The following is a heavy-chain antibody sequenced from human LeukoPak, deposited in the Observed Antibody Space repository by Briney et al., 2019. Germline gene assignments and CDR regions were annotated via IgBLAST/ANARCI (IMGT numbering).Heavy chain of an antibody. Sequence: PSETLSLTCTVSGGSISSYYWSWIRQPPGKGLEWIGYIYYSGSTNYNPSLKSRVTISVDTSKNQFSLKLSSVTAADTAVYYCARYKVQQLGAWFDPWGQGTLVTVSS. CDR2: IYYSGST. CDR3: ARYKVQQLGAWFDP. J-gene: IGHJ5*02. V-gene: IGHV4-59*08. CDR1: GGSISSYY. D-gene: IGHD6-13*01.